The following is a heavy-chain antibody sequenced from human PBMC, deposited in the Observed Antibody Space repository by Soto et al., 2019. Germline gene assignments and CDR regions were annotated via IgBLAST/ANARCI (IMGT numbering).Heavy chain of an antibody. D-gene: IGHD5-18*01. CDR1: GGSISRGGYY. Sequence: QVQLQESGPGLVKPSQTLSLTCTVSGGSISRGGYYWSWIRQHPGKGLEWIAYIYNSGTTYYNPSLKSRVTISVDTSKNQLSLKLSAVTAADTAVYYWARRYGYGYIGPWGQGPLVTVSS. V-gene: IGHV4-31*03. CDR2: IYNSGTT. CDR3: ARRYGYGYIGP. J-gene: IGHJ5*02.